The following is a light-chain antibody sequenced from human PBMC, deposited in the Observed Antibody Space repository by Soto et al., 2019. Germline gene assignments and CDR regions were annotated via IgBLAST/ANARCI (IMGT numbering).Light chain of an antibody. CDR3: DSYRSANTLVV. Sequence: QSVLTQPPSVSGAPGQRVTISCTGSSSNIGAGYDVHWYQQLPGTAPKLLIYGNGNRPSGVPDRFSGSKSGMTASLTISGLQPEDEADYFCDSYRSANTLVVFGTGTKVTVL. V-gene: IGLV1-40*01. CDR1: SSNIGAGYD. J-gene: IGLJ1*01. CDR2: GNG.